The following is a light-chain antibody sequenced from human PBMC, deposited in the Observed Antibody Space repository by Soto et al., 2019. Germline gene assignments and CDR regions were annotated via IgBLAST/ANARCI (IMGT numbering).Light chain of an antibody. CDR3: HQYNIYF. V-gene: IGKV1-5*03. CDR2: KAS. Sequence: DIQRTQSPSTLSASVGDRVTIACRASHSISRWMAWYQQKPGEAPKLLIYKASTLESGVPLRFSGSGSVAGFTLTIRSLQPDDFATYYCHQYNIYFLGQGAKVDIK. J-gene: IGKJ2*01. CDR1: HSISRW.